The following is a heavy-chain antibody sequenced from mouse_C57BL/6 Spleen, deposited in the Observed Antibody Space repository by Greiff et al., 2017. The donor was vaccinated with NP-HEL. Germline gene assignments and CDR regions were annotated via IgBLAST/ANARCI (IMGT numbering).Heavy chain of an antibody. V-gene: IGHV5-4*01. Sequence: EVKLVESGGGLVKPGGSLKLSCAASGFTFSSYAMSWVRQTPEKRLEWVATISDGGSYTYYPDNVKGRFTISRDNAKNNLYLQMSHLKSEDTAMYDGARDHDGYLAWFAYWGQGTLVTVSA. CDR1: GFTFSSYA. CDR3: ARDHDGYLAWFAY. CDR2: ISDGGSYT. D-gene: IGHD2-3*01. J-gene: IGHJ3*01.